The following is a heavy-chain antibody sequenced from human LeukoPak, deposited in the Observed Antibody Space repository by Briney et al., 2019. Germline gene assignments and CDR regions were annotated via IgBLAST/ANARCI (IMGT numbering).Heavy chain of an antibody. D-gene: IGHD5-18*01. CDR1: GGPFSGYS. CDR2: FNHSGST. CDR3: ARGLEGYSYGYSEFDY. V-gene: IGHV4-34*01. Sequence: PSETLSHTCAVSGGPFSGYSWNWIRQPPGKGLEWIGEFNHSGSTNYNPSLKNQVTMSIDTSKNQFSLRLSSVTAADTAVYYCARGLEGYSYGYSEFDYWGQGALVTVSS. J-gene: IGHJ4*02.